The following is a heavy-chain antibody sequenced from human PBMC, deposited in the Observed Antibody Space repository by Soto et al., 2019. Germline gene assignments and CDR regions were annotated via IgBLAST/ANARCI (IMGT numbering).Heavy chain of an antibody. Sequence: SETLSLTCAVYGGSFSGYYWSCIRREPGKGLAWIGYIYYNGDTSYNPSLRSRVTISADTSKTQFSLKLSSVTSADTAVYYCARGDSQVSSVFDYWGQGMLVTVSS. CDR3: ARGDSQVSSVFDY. V-gene: IGHV4-31*11. D-gene: IGHD3-16*01. CDR2: IYYNGDT. CDR1: GGSFSGYY. J-gene: IGHJ4*02.